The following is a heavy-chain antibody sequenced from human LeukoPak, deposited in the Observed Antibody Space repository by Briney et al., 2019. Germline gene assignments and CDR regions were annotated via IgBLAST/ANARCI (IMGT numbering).Heavy chain of an antibody. V-gene: IGHV3-11*04. D-gene: IGHD3-22*01. CDR3: ARDSTMKAFDI. Sequence: GGSLRLSCAASGFTLSDYYMSWIRQAPGKGLEWISYISSSGSTIYYADSVKGRFTISRDNAKNSLYLQMNSLRVEDTAVYYCARDSTMKAFDIWGQGTLVTVSS. CDR1: GFTLSDYY. J-gene: IGHJ3*02. CDR2: ISSSGSTI.